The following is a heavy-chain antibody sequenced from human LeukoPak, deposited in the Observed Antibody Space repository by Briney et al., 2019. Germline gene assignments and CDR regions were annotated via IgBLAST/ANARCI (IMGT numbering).Heavy chain of an antibody. CDR3: ARDHRYCNGSSCYSDAFDI. CDR1: GGSISSYY. CDR2: ISYSGST. Sequence: SETLSLTCTVSGGSISSYYWTWIRQPPGKGLEWIGYISYSGSTNYNPSLKSRVTISVDTSKNQFSLKLSSVTAADTAVYYCARDHRYCNGSSCYSDAFDIWGQGTVVTVSS. D-gene: IGHD2-15*01. J-gene: IGHJ3*02. V-gene: IGHV4-59*01.